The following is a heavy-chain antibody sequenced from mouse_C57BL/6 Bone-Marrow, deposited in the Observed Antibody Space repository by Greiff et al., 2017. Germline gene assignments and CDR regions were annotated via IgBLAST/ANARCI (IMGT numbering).Heavy chain of an antibody. Sequence: VQLKESGAELARPGASVKLSCKASGYTFTSYGISWVKQRTGQGLEWIGEIYPRSGNTYYNEKFKGKATLTADKSSSTAYMELRSLTSEDSAVYSGARKPAVVAKDWYFDVWGTGTTVTVSS. CDR1: GYTFTSYG. D-gene: IGHD1-1*01. V-gene: IGHV1-81*01. CDR3: ARKPAVVAKDWYFDV. J-gene: IGHJ1*03. CDR2: IYPRSGNT.